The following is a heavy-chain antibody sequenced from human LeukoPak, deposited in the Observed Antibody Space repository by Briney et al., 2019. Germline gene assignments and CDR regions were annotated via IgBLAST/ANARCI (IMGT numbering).Heavy chain of an antibody. CDR3: AKDSYDYVWGSHIDY. J-gene: IGHJ4*02. Sequence: PGGSLRLSCAASGFTFSSYAMSWVRQAPGKGLEWVSDISGSGVRTCYADSVKGRFTISRDNSKNTLFLQLNRLTVEDTAVYYCAKDSYDYVWGSHIDYWGQGTLVTVSS. CDR1: GFTFSSYA. CDR2: ISGSGVRT. V-gene: IGHV3-23*01. D-gene: IGHD3-16*01.